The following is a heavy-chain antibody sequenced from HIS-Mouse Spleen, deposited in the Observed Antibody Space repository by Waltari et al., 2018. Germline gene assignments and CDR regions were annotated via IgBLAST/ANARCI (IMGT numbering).Heavy chain of an antibody. CDR1: GFSLSTSGMC. Sequence: QVTLRESGPALVKPTQTLTLTCTFSGFSLSTSGMCVSWIRQPPGKALEWLARIDWDDEKYYSTSLKTRLTISRDTSKNQVVLTMTNMDPLDTATYYCARIAEGYTSGWYAFDYWGQGTLVTVSS. CDR2: IDWDDEK. J-gene: IGHJ4*02. D-gene: IGHD6-19*01. CDR3: ARIAEGYTSGWYAFDY. V-gene: IGHV2-70*15.